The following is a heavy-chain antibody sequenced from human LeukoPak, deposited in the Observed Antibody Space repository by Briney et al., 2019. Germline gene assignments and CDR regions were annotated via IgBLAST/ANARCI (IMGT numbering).Heavy chain of an antibody. CDR3: ARRNDYGDYGELFDY. Sequence: SETLSLTCTVSGGSISSYYWSWIRQPPGKGLEWIGYIYYSGSTNYNPSLKSRVTISVDTSKNQFSLKLSSVTAADTAVYYCARRNDYGDYGELFDYWGQGTLVTVSS. V-gene: IGHV4-59*08. J-gene: IGHJ4*02. CDR2: IYYSGST. D-gene: IGHD4-17*01. CDR1: GGSISSYY.